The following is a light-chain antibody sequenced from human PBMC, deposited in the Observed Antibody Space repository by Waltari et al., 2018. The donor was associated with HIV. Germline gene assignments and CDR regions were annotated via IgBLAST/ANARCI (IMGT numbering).Light chain of an antibody. Sequence: DIQMTQSPSSLSASVADRVTITCRASQTINKKINWYQHKPGRAPKLLISAASSLQSGVPSRFSGSGYGTHFSLTINSPQPEDFAHYYCQQSYTIPYTFGQGTKV. CDR3: QQSYTIPYT. CDR1: QTINKK. J-gene: IGKJ2*01. V-gene: IGKV1-39*01. CDR2: AAS.